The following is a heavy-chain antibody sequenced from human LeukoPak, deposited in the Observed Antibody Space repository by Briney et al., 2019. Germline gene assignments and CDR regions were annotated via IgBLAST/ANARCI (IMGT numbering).Heavy chain of an antibody. CDR1: GGSISSYY. CDR3: ARDRGNYFDY. Sequence: PSETLSLTCAVSGGSISSYYWSWIRQPPGKGLEWIGYISYSGTTNYNPSLKSRVTISVAPSKNQFSLKLRSVTAPDTAVYYCARDRGNYFDYWGQGTLVTVSS. V-gene: IGHV4-59*01. J-gene: IGHJ4*02. CDR2: ISYSGTT. D-gene: IGHD6-13*01.